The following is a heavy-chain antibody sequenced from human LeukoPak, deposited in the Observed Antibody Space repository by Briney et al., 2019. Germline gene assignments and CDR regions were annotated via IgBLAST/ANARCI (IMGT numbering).Heavy chain of an antibody. CDR2: VYYSGRT. J-gene: IGHJ4*02. CDR3: ARLDSSGYYPDYFDY. Sequence: SETLSLTCTVSGGSISSSSYYWGWIRRPPGKGLEWIGRVYYSGRTYYNPSLKSRVTISVDTSKNQFSLKLSSLTAADTAVYYCARLDSSGYYPDYFDYWGQGTLVTVSS. V-gene: IGHV4-39*07. CDR1: GGSISSSSYY. D-gene: IGHD3-22*01.